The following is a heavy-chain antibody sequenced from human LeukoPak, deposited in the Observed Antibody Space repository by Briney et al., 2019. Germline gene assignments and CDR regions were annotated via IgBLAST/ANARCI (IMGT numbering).Heavy chain of an antibody. CDR1: GFIFSSYP. Sequence: PGGSLRLSCAASGFIFSSYPLNWVRQAPGKGLEWVSHITASGTAMFYADSVKGRFTISRDNAKNSLYLQMNSLRDEDTAVYYCASSGSYRFDYWGQGTLVTVSS. V-gene: IGHV3-48*02. CDR3: ASSGSYRFDY. J-gene: IGHJ4*02. CDR2: ITASGTAM. D-gene: IGHD1-26*01.